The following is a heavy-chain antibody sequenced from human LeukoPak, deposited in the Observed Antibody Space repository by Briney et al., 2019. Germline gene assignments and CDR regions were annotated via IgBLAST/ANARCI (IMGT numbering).Heavy chain of an antibody. D-gene: IGHD2-15*01. Sequence: PSETLSLTCTVSGGSIGSYFWSWIRQPPGKGLEWIGFIYYTGTTYYNPSLKSRVTISVDTSNYQFSLNLISVTAADTAVYYCARVGADTRAFDPWGQGTMVTVSS. CDR2: IYYTGTT. J-gene: IGHJ3*01. CDR3: ARVGADTRAFDP. V-gene: IGHV4-59*01. CDR1: GGSIGSYF.